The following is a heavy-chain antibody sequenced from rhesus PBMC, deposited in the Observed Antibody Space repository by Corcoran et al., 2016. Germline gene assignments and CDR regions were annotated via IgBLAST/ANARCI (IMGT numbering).Heavy chain of an antibody. CDR3: ARHGTGWFLEY. V-gene: IGHV4-99*01. D-gene: IGHD6-31*01. CDR2: ISGTKGNT. J-gene: IGHJ5-2*01. Sequence: QVQLQESGPGLVKPSETLSLTCTVSGYSISSGFYWDWIRQPPGKGLEFIGYISGTKGNTSYNPSLKRRLTISRDTSKNQLSLKVNSVTAADTAMYYCARHGTGWFLEYWGQGVLVTVSS. CDR1: GYSISSGFY.